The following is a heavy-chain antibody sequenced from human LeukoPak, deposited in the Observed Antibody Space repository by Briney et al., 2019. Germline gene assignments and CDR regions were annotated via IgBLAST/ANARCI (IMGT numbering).Heavy chain of an antibody. CDR1: GFTVSSNY. D-gene: IGHD3-10*01. Sequence: GGSLRLSCAASGFTVSSNYMSWVRQAPGKGLEWVSVIYSGGSTYYADSVKGRFTISRDNSKNTLYLQMNSLRAEDTAVYYCARGGRYYGSGSYYNEVWFDPWGQGTLVTVSS. J-gene: IGHJ5*02. CDR2: IYSGGST. CDR3: ARGGRYYGSGSYYNEVWFDP. V-gene: IGHV3-66*01.